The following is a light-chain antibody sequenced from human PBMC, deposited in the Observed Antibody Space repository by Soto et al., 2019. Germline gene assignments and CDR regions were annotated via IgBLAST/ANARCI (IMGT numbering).Light chain of an antibody. J-gene: IGKJ1*01. CDR2: MAS. Sequence: DIVMTQSPLSLPVTPGEPASISCRSSQSVLRSNGKNHLSWYLQKPGQSPQLLIYMASNRASGVXDXXSGRGSGTDFTLKISRVEAEDVGVYYGMQSLQNPWTFGQGTRVEIK. V-gene: IGKV2-28*01. CDR1: QSVLRSNGKNH. CDR3: MQSLQNPWT.